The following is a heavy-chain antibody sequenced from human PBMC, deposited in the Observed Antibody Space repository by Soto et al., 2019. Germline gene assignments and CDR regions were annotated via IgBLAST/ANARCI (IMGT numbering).Heavy chain of an antibody. D-gene: IGHD3-10*01. CDR1: GDSVSSNSAA. V-gene: IGHV6-1*01. CDR3: ARDYQDRITMVRGPTTYYCYYMDV. J-gene: IGHJ6*03. CDR2: TYYRSKWYN. Sequence: SQTLSLTCVISGDSVSSNSAAWNWIRQSPSRGLEWLGRTYYRSKWYNDYAVSVKSRITINPDTSKNQFSLQLNSVTPEDTAVYYCARDYQDRITMVRGPTTYYCYYMDVWGKGTTVTVSS.